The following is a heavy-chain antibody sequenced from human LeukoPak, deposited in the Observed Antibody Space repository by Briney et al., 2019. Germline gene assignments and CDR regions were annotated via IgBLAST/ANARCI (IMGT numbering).Heavy chain of an antibody. CDR2: IRNDGGNK. D-gene: IGHD3-9*01. Sequence: GGSLRLSCAASGFTFRNYNMHWVRQPPGKGLEWVAFIRNDGGNKNYADSVKGRFTISRDNSKNTLYLQMNSLRAEDTAVYYCAKLDVYDILTGYYKGIEYWGQGTLVTVSS. J-gene: IGHJ4*02. CDR1: GFTFRNYN. V-gene: IGHV3-30*02. CDR3: AKLDVYDILTGYYKGIEY.